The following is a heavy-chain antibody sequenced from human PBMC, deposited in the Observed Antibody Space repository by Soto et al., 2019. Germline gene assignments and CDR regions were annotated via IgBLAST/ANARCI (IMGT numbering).Heavy chain of an antibody. Sequence: QVQVLQSGAEVREPGSSVKVPCKASGGAFTSFAISWVRQAPGQGLEWMGGIVPLFGTANYAQKFQGRVTITADKSTSTAYMDLSSLSFDDTAVYYCVTRRDGYNFDYWGQGTLVTVSS. CDR3: VTRRDGYNFDY. D-gene: IGHD1-1*01. J-gene: IGHJ4*02. V-gene: IGHV1-69*06. CDR2: IVPLFGTA. CDR1: GGAFTSFA.